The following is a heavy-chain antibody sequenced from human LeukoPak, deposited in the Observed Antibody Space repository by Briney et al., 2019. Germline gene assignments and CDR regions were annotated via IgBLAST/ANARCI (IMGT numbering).Heavy chain of an antibody. Sequence: PGGSLRLSCAASGFTFSSYGMHWVRQAPGKGLEWVSSISSSGNYIYYADTVKGRFTISRDGAKTSLFLLMNSLRADDTAMYYCARAPHYCGGDCSDWYFDLWGRGTLVTVSS. CDR3: ARAPHYCGGDCSDWYFDL. CDR2: ISSSGNYI. CDR1: GFTFSSYG. D-gene: IGHD2-21*02. V-gene: IGHV3-21*01. J-gene: IGHJ2*01.